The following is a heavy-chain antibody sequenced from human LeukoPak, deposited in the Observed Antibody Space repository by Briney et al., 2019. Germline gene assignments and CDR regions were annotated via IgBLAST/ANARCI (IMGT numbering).Heavy chain of an antibody. CDR3: ARTISRGYDYVWGSNVYFDY. V-gene: IGHV1-2*02. CDR2: INPNSGGT. D-gene: IGHD3-16*01. Sequence: ASVKVSCKASGCTFTGYYMHWVRQAPGQGLEWMGWINPNSGGTNYAQKFQGRVTMTRDTSISTAYMELGRLRSDDTAVYYCARTISRGYDYVWGSNVYFDYWGQGTLVTVSS. CDR1: GCTFTGYY. J-gene: IGHJ4*02.